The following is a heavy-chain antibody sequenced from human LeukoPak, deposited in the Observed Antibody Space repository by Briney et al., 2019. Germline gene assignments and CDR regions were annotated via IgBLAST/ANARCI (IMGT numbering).Heavy chain of an antibody. CDR2: IIPIFGTA. CDR3: ARDHSGYSSGWSHSWFDP. V-gene: IGHV1-69*13. J-gene: IGHJ5*02. D-gene: IGHD6-19*01. CDR1: GGTFSSYA. Sequence: SVTVSCKASGGTFSSYAISWVRQAPGQGLEWMGGIIPIFGTANYAQKFQGRVTITADESTSTAYMELSSLRSEDTAVYYCARDHSGYSSGWSHSWFDPWGQGTLVTVSS.